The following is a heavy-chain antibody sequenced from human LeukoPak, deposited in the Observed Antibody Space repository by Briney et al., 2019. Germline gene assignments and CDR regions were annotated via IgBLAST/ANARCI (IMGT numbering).Heavy chain of an antibody. V-gene: IGHV3-21*01. Sequence: GGSLRLSCAASGFPFSSYWMNWVRHVPGKGLEWVSSITSSSYIYYADSVKGRFTISRDNAENSLYLQMNSLTAEDTAVYYCARQNSQNDYWGQGTLVTVSS. CDR2: ITSSSYI. CDR3: ARQNSQNDY. J-gene: IGHJ4*02. CDR1: GFPFSSYW.